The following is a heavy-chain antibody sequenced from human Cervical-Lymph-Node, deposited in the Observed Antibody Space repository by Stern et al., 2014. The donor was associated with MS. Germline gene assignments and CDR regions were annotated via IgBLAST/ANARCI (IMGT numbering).Heavy chain of an antibody. CDR3: ARGLLGSENAFDI. V-gene: IGHV1-18*01. J-gene: IGHJ3*02. D-gene: IGHD2-15*01. Sequence: VQLVQSGADVKKPGSSVKVSCTASGSTFTSYGISWVRQAPGPGLEWMGLISAYNGNTNYAQKLQGRVTMTTDTSTNTADMELRSLRSDDTAVYYCARGLLGSENAFDIWGQGTMVTVSS. CDR1: GSTFTSYG. CDR2: ISAYNGNT.